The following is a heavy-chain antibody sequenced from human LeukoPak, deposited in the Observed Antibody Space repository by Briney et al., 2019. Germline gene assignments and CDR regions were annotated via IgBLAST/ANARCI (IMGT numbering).Heavy chain of an antibody. D-gene: IGHD6-13*01. CDR2: INKDGSEV. Sequence: GGSLRLSCAVTGFTFSDYWMRWVRQAPGKGLEWVASINKDGSEVQYVDSVKGRFTISRDNAKNSVYLQMASLGAADTAVYYCATYTQYFGGVPGTDYWGLGTLVNVSS. CDR1: GFTFSDYW. V-gene: IGHV3-7*01. CDR3: ATYTQYFGGVPGTDY. J-gene: IGHJ4*02.